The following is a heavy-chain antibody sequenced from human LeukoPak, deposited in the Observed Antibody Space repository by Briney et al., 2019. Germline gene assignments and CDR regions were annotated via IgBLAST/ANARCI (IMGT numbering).Heavy chain of an antibody. CDR1: GFTFSVFW. D-gene: IGHD5-18*01. CDR3: AMGYKSAYSWDY. Sequence: GGSLRLSCAASGFTFSVFWMFWVRQAPGQGLVWVSHISPDGRSTNYTDSVKGRFTICRDNARNTLYLQLNSLTAEDTAVYYCAMGYKSAYSWDYWGQGTLVTVSS. CDR2: ISPDGRST. V-gene: IGHV3-74*01. J-gene: IGHJ4*02.